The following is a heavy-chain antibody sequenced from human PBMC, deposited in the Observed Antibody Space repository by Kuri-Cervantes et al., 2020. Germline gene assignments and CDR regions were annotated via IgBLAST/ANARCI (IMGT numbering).Heavy chain of an antibody. V-gene: IGHV4-39*01. D-gene: IGHD3-10*01. J-gene: IGHJ4*02. CDR1: GGSISSSSYY. CDR2: IYYSGST. Sequence: SETLSLTCTVSGGSISSSSYYWGWIRQPPGKGLEWIRSIYYSGSTYYNPSLKSRVTISVDTSKNQFSLKPSSVTAADTAVYYCARLWFGEFTFDYWGQGTLVTVSS. CDR3: ARLWFGEFTFDY.